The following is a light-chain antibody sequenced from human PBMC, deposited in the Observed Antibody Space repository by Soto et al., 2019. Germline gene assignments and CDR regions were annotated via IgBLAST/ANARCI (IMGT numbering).Light chain of an antibody. V-gene: IGKV3-15*01. CDR1: QSVSNN. CDR3: QQYHIWPPWT. J-gene: IGKJ1*01. CDR2: GAS. Sequence: EVVMTQSPATLSVSPGERATLSCRASQSVSNNLAWYQQKPGQAPRLLIYGASTRATGIPARFSGRGSGTEFTLTLSSLQSEDFGLYYCQQYHIWPPWTFGQGTKVEIK.